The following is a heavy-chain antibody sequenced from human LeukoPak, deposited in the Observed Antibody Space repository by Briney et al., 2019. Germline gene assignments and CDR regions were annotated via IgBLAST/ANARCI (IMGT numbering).Heavy chain of an antibody. CDR2: INHSGST. J-gene: IGHJ4*02. CDR3: ARGPSGDGYNFDY. CDR1: GGSFSGYY. D-gene: IGHD5-24*01. Sequence: SETLSLTCAVYGGSFSGYYWSWIRQPPGKGLEWIGEINHSGSTNYNPSLKSRVTISVDTSKNQFSLKLSSVTAADTAVYYCARGPSGDGYNFDYWGQGTLDTVSS. V-gene: IGHV4-34*01.